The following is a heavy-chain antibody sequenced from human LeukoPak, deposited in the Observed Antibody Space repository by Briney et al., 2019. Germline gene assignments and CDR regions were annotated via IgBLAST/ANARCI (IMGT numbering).Heavy chain of an antibody. D-gene: IGHD4-17*01. CDR3: ARCTSTVTIGWFDP. Sequence: ASVKVSCKASGYTFTGYYMHWVRQAPGQGLEWMGWINPNSGGTNYAQKFQGRVTMTRDTSISTAYMELSRLRSEDTAVYYCARCTSTVTIGWFDPWGQGTLVTVSS. J-gene: IGHJ5*02. V-gene: IGHV1-2*02. CDR2: INPNSGGT. CDR1: GYTFTGYY.